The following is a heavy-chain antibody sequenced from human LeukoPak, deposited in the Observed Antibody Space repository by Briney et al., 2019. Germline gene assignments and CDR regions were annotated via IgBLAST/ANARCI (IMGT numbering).Heavy chain of an antibody. Sequence: ASVKVSCKASGYTFTGYYMHWVRQAPGQGLEGMGWINPNSGGTNYAQKFQGRVTMTRDTSISTAYMELSRLRSDDTAVYYCASAMVDYYGMDVWGQGTTVTVSS. D-gene: IGHD5-18*01. J-gene: IGHJ6*02. CDR1: GYTFTGYY. CDR2: INPNSGGT. V-gene: IGHV1-2*02. CDR3: ASAMVDYYGMDV.